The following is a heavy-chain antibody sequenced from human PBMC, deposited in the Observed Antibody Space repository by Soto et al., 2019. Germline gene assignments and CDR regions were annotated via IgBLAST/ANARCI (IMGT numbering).Heavy chain of an antibody. CDR2: IYYSGST. D-gene: IGHD6-19*01. CDR1: GCSISSYY. CDR3: ARRGGSSGWYDWFDP. V-gene: IGHV4-59*08. Sequence: SETLSLTCTVSGCSISSYYWSWIRQPPGKGLEWIGYIYYSGSTNYNPSLKSRVTISVDTSKNQFSLKLSSVTAADTAVYYCARRGGSSGWYDWFDPWGQGTLVTVSS. J-gene: IGHJ5*02.